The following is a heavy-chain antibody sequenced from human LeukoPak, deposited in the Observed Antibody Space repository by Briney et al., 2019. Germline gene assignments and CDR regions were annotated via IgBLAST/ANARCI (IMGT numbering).Heavy chain of an antibody. CDR3: ARDDDYGDYSDWYFDL. CDR2: INHSGST. D-gene: IGHD4-17*01. V-gene: IGHV4-34*01. J-gene: IGHJ2*01. Sequence: PSETLSLTCAVYGGSFSGYYWSWIRQPPGKGLEWIGEINHSGSTNYNPSLKSRVTISVDTSKNQFSLKLSSVTAADTAVYYCARDDDYGDYSDWYFDLWGRGTLVTVSS. CDR1: GGSFSGYY.